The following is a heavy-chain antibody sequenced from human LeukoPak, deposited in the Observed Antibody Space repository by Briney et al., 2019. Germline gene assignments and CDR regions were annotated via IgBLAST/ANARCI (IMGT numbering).Heavy chain of an antibody. D-gene: IGHD2-2*01. Sequence: PGRSLRLSCAASGFTFSSYAMDWVRQAPGKGLEWVAVISYDGSNKYYADSVKGRFTISRDNAKNSLYLQMNSLRAEDTALYYCAREGDYCSSTSCYDHYYYMDVWGKGTTVTVSS. J-gene: IGHJ6*03. CDR2: ISYDGSNK. CDR1: GFTFSSYA. V-gene: IGHV3-30*04. CDR3: AREGDYCSSTSCYDHYYYMDV.